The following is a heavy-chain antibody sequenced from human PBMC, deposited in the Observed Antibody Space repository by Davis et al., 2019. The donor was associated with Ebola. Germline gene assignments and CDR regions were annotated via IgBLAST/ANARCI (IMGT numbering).Heavy chain of an antibody. J-gene: IGHJ6*04. D-gene: IGHD5-18*01. CDR1: GFTFSSYA. CDR3: AKDSTQLWLNYYYGMDV. Sequence: PGGSLRLSCAASGFTFSSYAMSWVRQAPGKGLEWVSAISGSGGSTYYADSVKGRFTISRDNSKNTLYLQMNSLRAEDTAVYYCAKDSTQLWLNYYYGMDVWGKGTTVTVSS. V-gene: IGHV3-23*01. CDR2: ISGSGGST.